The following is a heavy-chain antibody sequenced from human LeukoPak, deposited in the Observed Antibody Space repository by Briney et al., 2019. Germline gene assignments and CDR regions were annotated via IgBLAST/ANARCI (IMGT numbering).Heavy chain of an antibody. Sequence: KSSETLSLTCAVYGGSFSGYYWSWIRQPPGKGLEWIGEINHTGSTNYNTSLKSRVTISVDTSKTQFSLRLSSVTAADTAVYYCAREDSGSYYNYYYFYMDVWGKGTTVTISS. D-gene: IGHD3-10*01. J-gene: IGHJ6*03. CDR3: AREDSGSYYNYYYFYMDV. CDR1: GGSFSGYY. V-gene: IGHV4-34*01. CDR2: INHTGST.